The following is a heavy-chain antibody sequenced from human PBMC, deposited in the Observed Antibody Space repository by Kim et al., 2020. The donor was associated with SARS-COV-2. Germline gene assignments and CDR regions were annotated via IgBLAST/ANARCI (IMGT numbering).Heavy chain of an antibody. V-gene: IGHV4-61*01. J-gene: IGHJ4*02. D-gene: IGHD6-19*01. CDR1: GGSVSSGSYY. Sequence: SETLSLTCTVSGGSVSSGSYYWSWIRQPPGKGLEWIGYIYYSGSTNYNPSLKSRVTISVDTSKNQFSLKLSSVTAADTAVYYCARDRRYSSGGVDYWGQGTLVTVSS. CDR3: ARDRRYSSGGVDY. CDR2: IYYSGST.